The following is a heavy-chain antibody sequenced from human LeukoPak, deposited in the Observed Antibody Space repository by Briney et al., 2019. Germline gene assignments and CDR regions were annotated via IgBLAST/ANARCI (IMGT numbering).Heavy chain of an antibody. CDR3: ARDNDFWSGSNYYYYYMDV. CDR1: DDSISNYY. J-gene: IGHJ6*03. Sequence: PSETLSLTCTVSDDSISNYYWSWLRQPAGKGLEWIGYIYYSGSTNYNPSLKSRVTISVDTSKNQFSLKLSSVTAADTAVYYCARDNDFWSGSNYYYYYMDVWDKGTTVTVSS. V-gene: IGHV4-59*01. D-gene: IGHD3-3*01. CDR2: IYYSGST.